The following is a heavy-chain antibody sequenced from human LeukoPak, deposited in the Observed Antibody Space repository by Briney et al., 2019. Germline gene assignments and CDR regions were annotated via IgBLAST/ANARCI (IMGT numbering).Heavy chain of an antibody. D-gene: IGHD2-15*01. CDR3: ARLRAAPDY. CDR2: IYPGDSDT. CDR1: GYTFTSYW. Sequence: ASVKVSCKASGYTFTSYWIGWVRQMPGKGLEWMGIIYPGDSDTRYSPSFQGQVTISADKSISTAYLQWSSLKASDTAMYYCARLRAAPDYWGQGTLVTVSS. V-gene: IGHV5-51*01. J-gene: IGHJ4*02.